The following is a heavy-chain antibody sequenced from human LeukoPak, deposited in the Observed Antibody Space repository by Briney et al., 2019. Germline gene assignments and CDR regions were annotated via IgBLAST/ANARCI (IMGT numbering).Heavy chain of an antibody. J-gene: IGHJ6*02. Sequence: ASVRVSCKASGYTFTSYDINWVRQATGQGLEWMGWMNPNSGNTGYAQKFQGRVTMTRNTSISTAYMELSSLRSEDTAVYYCARYYCSGGSCYLYGMDVWGQGTTVTVSS. CDR1: GYTFTSYD. V-gene: IGHV1-8*01. CDR3: ARYYCSGGSCYLYGMDV. D-gene: IGHD2-15*01. CDR2: MNPNSGNT.